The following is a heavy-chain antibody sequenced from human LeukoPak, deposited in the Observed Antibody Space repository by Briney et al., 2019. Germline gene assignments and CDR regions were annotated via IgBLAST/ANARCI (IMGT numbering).Heavy chain of an antibody. J-gene: IGHJ4*02. V-gene: IGHV4-59*01. CDR1: GGSISSYY. D-gene: IGHD2-2*01. CDR3: ASAGYCSSTSCPPFDY. CDR2: IYYSGST. Sequence: SETLSLTCTVSGGSISSYYWSWIRQPPGKGLEWIGYIYYSGSTNYNPSLKSRVTISVDTSKNQFSLKLSSVTAADTAVYYCASAGYCSSTSCPPFDYWGQGTLVTVSS.